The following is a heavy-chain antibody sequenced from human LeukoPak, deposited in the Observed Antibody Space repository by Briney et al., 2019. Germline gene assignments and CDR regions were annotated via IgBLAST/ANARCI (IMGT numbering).Heavy chain of an antibody. CDR1: GFTFCSYG. D-gene: IGHD5-12*01. CDR3: AKDYYYMTRAPGWFDP. J-gene: IGHJ5*02. V-gene: IGHV3-30*18. Sequence: GGSLRLSCAASGFTFCSYGMHWVRQAPGKGLEWVAVISYDGSNKYYADSVKGRFTISRDNSKNTLYLQMNSLRAEDTAVYYCAKDYYYMTRAPGWFDPWGQGTLVTVSS. CDR2: ISYDGSNK.